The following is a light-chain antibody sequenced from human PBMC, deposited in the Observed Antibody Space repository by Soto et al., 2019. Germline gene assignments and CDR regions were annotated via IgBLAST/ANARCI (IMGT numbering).Light chain of an antibody. CDR2: GNT. V-gene: IGLV1-40*01. J-gene: IGLJ3*02. CDR3: QSYDTSLSGWV. Sequence: QSVLTQPPSVCGAPGQRVTISCTGSSSNIGAYFDVHWYQQLPGTAPKLLIYGNTNRPSGVPDRFSGSKSGTSASLAITGLQAEDDADYYCQSYDTSLSGWVFGGGTKLTVL. CDR1: SSNIGAYFD.